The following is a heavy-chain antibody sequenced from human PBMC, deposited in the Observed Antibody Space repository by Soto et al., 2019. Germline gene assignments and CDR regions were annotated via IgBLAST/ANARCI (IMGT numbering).Heavy chain of an antibody. D-gene: IGHD3-16*02. CDR3: AREVISPVTSEAFDI. CDR2: IYHTGAA. Sequence: QVQLQESGPGLVKPSQTLSVTCTVSGGSLSSDNFFWSWVRQHPETGLEWVGYIYHTGAAYYNPSITSRLTISLDTAKYRFSLSLISVTAAVTAVYYCAREVISPVTSEAFDIWGQGTMVTVSS. V-gene: IGHV4-31*03. CDR1: GGSLSSDNFF. J-gene: IGHJ3*02.